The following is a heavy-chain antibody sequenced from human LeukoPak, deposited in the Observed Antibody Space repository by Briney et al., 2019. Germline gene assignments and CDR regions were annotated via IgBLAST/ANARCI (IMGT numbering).Heavy chain of an antibody. J-gene: IGHJ4*02. CDR2: MNPNSGNT. CDR1: GYTFTSYD. Sequence: ASVKVSCKASGYTFTSYDINWVRQATGQGLEWMGWMNPNSGNTGYAQKFQGRVTITRNTSISTAYMELSSLRSEDTAVYYCEFYDSSGYYYAFDYWGQGTLVTVSS. CDR3: EFYDSSGYYYAFDY. D-gene: IGHD3-22*01. V-gene: IGHV1-8*03.